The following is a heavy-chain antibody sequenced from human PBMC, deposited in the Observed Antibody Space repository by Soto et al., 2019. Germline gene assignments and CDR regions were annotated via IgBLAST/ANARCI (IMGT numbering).Heavy chain of an antibody. J-gene: IGHJ6*03. CDR2: INHSGST. Sequence: TSETLSLTCAVYGGSFSGYYWSWIRQPPGKGLEWIGEINHSGSTNYNPSLKSRVTISVDTSKNQFSLKLSSVTAADTAVYYCARGSTIFEYYMDVWGKGTTVTVSS. D-gene: IGHD3-3*01. CDR3: ARGSTIFEYYMDV. V-gene: IGHV4-34*01. CDR1: GGSFSGYY.